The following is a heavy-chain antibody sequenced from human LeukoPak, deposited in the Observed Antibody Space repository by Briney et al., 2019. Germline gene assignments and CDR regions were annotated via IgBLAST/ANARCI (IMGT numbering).Heavy chain of an antibody. V-gene: IGHV3-74*01. D-gene: IGHD3-10*01. CDR1: GFTFSSYW. CDR3: ARTYLPWFALDI. CDR2: INSDGSST. J-gene: IGHJ3*02. Sequence: PGGSLRLSCAASGFTFSSYWMHWVRHAPGKGLVWVSRINSDGSSTSYADSVKGRFTISRDNAKNTLYLQMNSLRAEDTAVYYCARTYLPWFALDIWGQGTMVTVSS.